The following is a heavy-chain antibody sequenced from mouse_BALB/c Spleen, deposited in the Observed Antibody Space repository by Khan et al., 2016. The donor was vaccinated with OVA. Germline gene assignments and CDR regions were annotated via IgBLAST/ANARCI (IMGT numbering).Heavy chain of an antibody. CDR2: ISSGGDYT. D-gene: IGHD4-1*01. CDR3: ASHLTGSFAY. V-gene: IGHV5-6*01. Sequence: VQLKESGGDLVKPGGSLKLSCAASGFTFSSYSMSWVRQTPDKRLEWVATISSGGDYTYYPDRVKGRFTISRDNARNTLYLQMSSLKSEDTAMYYCASHLTGSFAYWGQGTLVTVSA. CDR1: GFTFSSYS. J-gene: IGHJ3*01.